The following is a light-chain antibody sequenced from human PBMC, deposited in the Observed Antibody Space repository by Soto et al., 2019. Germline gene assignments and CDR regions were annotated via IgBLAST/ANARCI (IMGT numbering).Light chain of an antibody. CDR2: DAS. CDR3: QQYNIYSLIT. CDR1: QSISSW. Sequence: IQMTHSPSTLSASVGDRVTITCRASQSISSWLAWYQQKPGKAPKRLIYDASSLESGVPSKFSGSGSGTEFTLTISSLPPDDFATYYCQQYNIYSLITFGGGTNQEIK. J-gene: IGKJ4*01. V-gene: IGKV1-5*01.